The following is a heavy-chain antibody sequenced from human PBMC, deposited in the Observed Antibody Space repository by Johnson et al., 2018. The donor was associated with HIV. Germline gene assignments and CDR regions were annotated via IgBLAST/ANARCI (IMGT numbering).Heavy chain of an antibody. Sequence: MQLVESGGGVVQPGRSLRLSCGASGFSVSNTYMNWVRQAPGKGLEWVSVIYSGGSTYYAESVRGRFTISRDNSKNTLYLQMSSMRAEDTAMYYCARDGDSQQLPLGVAFDVWGQGTMVTVSS. CDR1: GFSVSNTY. J-gene: IGHJ3*01. CDR3: ARDGDSQQLPLGVAFDV. CDR2: IYSGGST. V-gene: IGHV3-66*01. D-gene: IGHD6-13*01.